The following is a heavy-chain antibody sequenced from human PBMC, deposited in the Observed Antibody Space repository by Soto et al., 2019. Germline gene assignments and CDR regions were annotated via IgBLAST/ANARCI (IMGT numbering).Heavy chain of an antibody. CDR2: INPSGGST. CDR3: AIGVAARSYYCMDV. D-gene: IGHD6-6*01. Sequence: ASVKVSCKASGYTFTSYYIHWVRQVPGQGLEWLGIINPSGGSTSSAQKFQGRVTMTRDTSTSTVYMELSSLRSEDTAVYYCAIGVAARSYYCMDVWGQGTTLTVSS. CDR1: GYTFTSYY. V-gene: IGHV1-46*01. J-gene: IGHJ6*02.